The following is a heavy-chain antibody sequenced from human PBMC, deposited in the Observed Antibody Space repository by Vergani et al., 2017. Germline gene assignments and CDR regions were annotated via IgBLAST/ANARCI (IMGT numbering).Heavy chain of an antibody. J-gene: IGHJ4*02. CDR2: VHTGRGS. CDR3: ARVPVAGFYFDY. D-gene: IGHD6-19*01. V-gene: IGHV4-61*02. CDR1: GGSISSDSYH. Sequence: QVQLQESGPGLVKPSLTLSLTCPVSGGSISSDSYHWSWIRQSAGKGLEWIGRVHTGRGSNYNPSLRSRVTISLDTSKNQFSLKMTSVTAADTAVYYCARVPVAGFYFDYWGQGTLVTVSS.